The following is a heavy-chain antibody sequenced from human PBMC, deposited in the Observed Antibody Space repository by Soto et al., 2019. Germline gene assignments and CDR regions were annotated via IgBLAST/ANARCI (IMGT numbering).Heavy chain of an antibody. Sequence: ASVKVSCKASGYTFTSYEINWVRQATGQGLEGMGWMNPNSGNTGYAQKFQGRVTMTRNTSISTAYMELSSLRSGDTAVYYCARGAYDFWSGYYIGHDAFDIWGQGTMVTVSS. CDR1: GYTFTSYE. D-gene: IGHD3-3*01. V-gene: IGHV1-8*01. J-gene: IGHJ3*02. CDR2: MNPNSGNT. CDR3: ARGAYDFWSGYYIGHDAFDI.